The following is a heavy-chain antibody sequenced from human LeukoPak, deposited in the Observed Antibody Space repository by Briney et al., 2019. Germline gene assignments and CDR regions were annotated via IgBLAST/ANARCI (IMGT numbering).Heavy chain of an antibody. V-gene: IGHV1-2*02. CDR2: INPNSGGT. CDR3: AREAYYDYVWGSYRYVDY. J-gene: IGHJ4*02. Sequence: ASVKVSCKASGYTFTSQYMYWVRQAPGQGLEWMGWINPNSGGTNYAQKFQGRVTMTRDTSISTAYMELSRLRSDDTAVYYCAREAYYDYVWGSYRYVDYWGQGTLVTVSS. D-gene: IGHD3-16*02. CDR1: GYTFTSQY.